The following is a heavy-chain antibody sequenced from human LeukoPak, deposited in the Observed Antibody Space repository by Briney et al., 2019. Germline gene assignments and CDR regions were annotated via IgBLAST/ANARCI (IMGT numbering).Heavy chain of an antibody. J-gene: IGHJ5*02. Sequence: SETLSLTCAVYGGSFSGYYWSWIRQPPGKGLEWIGEINHSGSTNYNPSLKSRVTISVDTSKNQFSLKLSSVTAADTAVYYCARHLTRGYCSSTSCYGYNWFDPWGQGTLVTVSS. CDR2: INHSGST. CDR1: GGSFSGYY. CDR3: ARHLTRGYCSSTSCYGYNWFDP. D-gene: IGHD2-2*01. V-gene: IGHV4-34*01.